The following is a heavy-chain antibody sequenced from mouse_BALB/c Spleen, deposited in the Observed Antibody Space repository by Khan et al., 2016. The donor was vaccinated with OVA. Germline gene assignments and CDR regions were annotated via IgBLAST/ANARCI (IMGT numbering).Heavy chain of an antibody. V-gene: IGHV1-20*02. Sequence: EVQLQQSGPEVVKPGASVKISCKASGYSFTGYFMNWVMQRHGKSLEWIGRINPHIGETLYKQKFKEKATLTVDESSSTVHMELRSLASEDSAIYYCAITYGSDFDYWGQGTSLTVSS. CDR1: GYSFTGYF. J-gene: IGHJ2*03. D-gene: IGHD1-1*01. CDR2: INPHIGET. CDR3: AITYGSDFDY.